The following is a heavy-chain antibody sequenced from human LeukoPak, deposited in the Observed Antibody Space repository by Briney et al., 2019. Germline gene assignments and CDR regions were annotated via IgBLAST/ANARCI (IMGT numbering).Heavy chain of an antibody. CDR1: GGSIGTFY. V-gene: IGHV4-59*12. CDR3: ARVPYCSGGSCNYYYYYGMDV. D-gene: IGHD2-15*01. Sequence: SETLSLTCSVSGGSIGTFYRSWIRQPPGAPPEWIAFIYYTGATNYNPSLKSRVTISVDTSKNQFSLKLSSVTAADTAVYYCARVPYCSGGSCNYYYYYGMDVWGQGTTVTVSS. CDR2: IYYTGAT. J-gene: IGHJ6*02.